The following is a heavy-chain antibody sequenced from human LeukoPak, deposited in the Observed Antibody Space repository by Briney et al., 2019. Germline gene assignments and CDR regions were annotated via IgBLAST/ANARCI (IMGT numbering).Heavy chain of an antibody. D-gene: IGHD1-26*01. Sequence: SETLSLTCTVSGGSISSYYWSWIRQPPGKGLEWIGYIYYSGSTNYNPSLKSRVTISVDTSKNQFSLKLSSVTTADTAVYYCARWYSGSYYHYYFDYWGQGTLVTVSS. J-gene: IGHJ4*02. CDR1: GGSISSYY. V-gene: IGHV4-59*08. CDR2: IYYSGST. CDR3: ARWYSGSYYHYYFDY.